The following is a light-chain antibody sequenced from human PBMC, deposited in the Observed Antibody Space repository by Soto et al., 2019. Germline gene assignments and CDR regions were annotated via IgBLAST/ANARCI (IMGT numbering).Light chain of an antibody. V-gene: IGKV3-11*01. CDR2: DAS. CDR1: QSVGSY. CDR3: EHRSAWPLT. J-gene: IGKJ4*01. Sequence: EIVLTQSPATLSLSPGEIATLSCRASQSVGSYLAWYRQKPGQVPRLLIYDASNRATGIPDRFSGSGSGTDFTLTISSLEPEDFAVYFCEHRSAWPLTFGGGTKVEIK.